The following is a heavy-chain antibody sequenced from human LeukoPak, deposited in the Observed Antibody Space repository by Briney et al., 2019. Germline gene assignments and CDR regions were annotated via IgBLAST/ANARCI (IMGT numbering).Heavy chain of an antibody. V-gene: IGHV3-74*01. CDR3: ARDLGDTVTRLTFNWFDP. Sequence: PGGSLRLSCAASGFTFSSYWMHWVRQAPGKGLVWVSRINSDGSSTSYADSVKGRFTISRDNSKNTLYLQMNSLRAEDTAVYYCARDLGDTVTRLTFNWFDPWGQGTLVTVSS. CDR2: INSDGSST. J-gene: IGHJ5*02. CDR1: GFTFSSYW. D-gene: IGHD4-17*01.